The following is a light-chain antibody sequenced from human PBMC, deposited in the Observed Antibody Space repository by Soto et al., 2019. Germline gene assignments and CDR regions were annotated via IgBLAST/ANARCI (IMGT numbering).Light chain of an antibody. V-gene: IGLV1-47*02. CDR1: SSNIGSSY. Sequence: QAVVTQPPSASGTPGQTVTISCSGSSSNIGSSYVCWYQQLPGTAPKLLIYSNNQRPSGVPDRFTGSKSGTSASLAISGLRSEDEADYYCAAWDDSLSGPVFGGGTQLTVL. CDR2: SNN. J-gene: IGLJ3*02. CDR3: AAWDDSLSGPV.